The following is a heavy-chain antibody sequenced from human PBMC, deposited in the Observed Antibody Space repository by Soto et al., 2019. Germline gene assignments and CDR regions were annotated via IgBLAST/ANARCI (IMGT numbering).Heavy chain of an antibody. CDR1: GFTSSNYW. CDR3: ARSGRSGSCPYYYFARDV. V-gene: IGHV3-74*01. J-gene: IGHJ6*02. D-gene: IGHD3-10*01. CDR2: IKSDGSST. Sequence: GGSLRLSCAASGFTSSNYWMHWVRQVPGKGLAWVSRIKSDGSSTIYADSVKGRFTISRDNAKNTLDLQMHGLRAEDMAVYYCARSGRSGSCPYYYFARDVWGQGTTVTVSS.